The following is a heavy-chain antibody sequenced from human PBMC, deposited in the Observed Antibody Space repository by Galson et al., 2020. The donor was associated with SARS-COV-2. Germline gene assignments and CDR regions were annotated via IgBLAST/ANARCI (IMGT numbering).Heavy chain of an antibody. D-gene: IGHD4-17*01. CDR3: ARDLNGDLDY. J-gene: IGHJ4*02. Sequence: GGSLRLSCEASGFTFSIYRMNWVRQAPGQGLEWVSAISSTSSYIFYADSVEGRFTISRDNAKNSLYLEMKSPRVEDTAVYYCARDLNGDLDYWGRGTLVSVSS. V-gene: IGHV3-21*06. CDR2: ISSTSSYI. CDR1: GFTFSIYR.